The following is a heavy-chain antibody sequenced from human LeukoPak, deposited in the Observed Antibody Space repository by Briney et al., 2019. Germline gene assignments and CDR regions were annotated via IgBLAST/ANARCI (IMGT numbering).Heavy chain of an antibody. CDR3: AGQFYDVSTGYRPLDY. Sequence: PGRSLRLSCAASGFTFSSCAMHWVRQAPGEGLEWVAVISYHKTSDGSNKHYADSVKGRFTISRDNSKNTLYLQMNSLRPEDTAVYYCAGQFYDVSTGYRPLDYWGQGALVTVSS. D-gene: IGHD3-9*01. CDR1: GFTFSSCA. J-gene: IGHJ4*02. V-gene: IGHV3-30-3*01. CDR2: ISYHKTSDGSNK.